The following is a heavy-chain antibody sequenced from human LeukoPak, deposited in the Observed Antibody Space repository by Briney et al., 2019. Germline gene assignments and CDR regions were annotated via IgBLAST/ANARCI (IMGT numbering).Heavy chain of an antibody. V-gene: IGHV3-43*02. D-gene: IGHD1-26*01. Sequence: GGSLRLSCEASGSTFDAYAMHWVRQAPGKGLEWVSLINKDGSATYYADSVKGRFTISGDNSKNSLYLQMNSLRSEDTALYYCATWAFYHSLDVWGQGTTVTVSS. CDR1: GSTFDAYA. CDR2: INKDGSAT. J-gene: IGHJ6*02. CDR3: ATWAFYHSLDV.